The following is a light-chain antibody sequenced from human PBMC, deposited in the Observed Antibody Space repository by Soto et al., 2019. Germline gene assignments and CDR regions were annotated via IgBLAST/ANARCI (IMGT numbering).Light chain of an antibody. CDR3: SSFAGSNVV. CDR1: SSDVGGYNY. J-gene: IGLJ2*01. CDR2: EVS. V-gene: IGLV2-8*01. Sequence: QSALTQPPSASGSPGQSVTISCTGTSSDVGGYNYVSWYQQHPGKAPKHMISEVSTRPSGFPDRFSGSKSGNTASLTVSGLQAEDEADYYCSSFAGSNVVFGGGTKLTVL.